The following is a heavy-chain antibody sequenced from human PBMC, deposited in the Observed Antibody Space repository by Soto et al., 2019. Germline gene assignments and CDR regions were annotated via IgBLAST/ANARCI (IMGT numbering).Heavy chain of an antibody. CDR3: ARVKNEVAAFDY. V-gene: IGHV1-18*01. Sequence: ASVKVSCKSSGYTFTSYVISWVRQAPGQGLEWMGWISAYNGNTNYAQKLQGRVTMTTDTSTSTAYMELRSLRSDDTAVYYCARVKNEVAAFDYWGQGTLVTVSS. D-gene: IGHD2-15*01. CDR2: ISAYNGNT. J-gene: IGHJ4*02. CDR1: GYTFTSYV.